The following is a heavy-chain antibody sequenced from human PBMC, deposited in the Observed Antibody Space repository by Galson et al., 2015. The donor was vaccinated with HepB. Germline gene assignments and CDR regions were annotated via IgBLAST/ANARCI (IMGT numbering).Heavy chain of an antibody. D-gene: IGHD3-3*01. CDR1: GYSFSSYY. CDR2: INPTGGST. V-gene: IGHV1-46*03. CDR3: AGESGSSSRYFDY. Sequence: SVKVSCKASGYSFSSYYIHWVRQVPGQGLEWMGIINPTGGSTTYTQKFQGRVTMTRDRSAGTAYMELSSLRSEDTAVYYCAGESGSSSRYFDYWGQGTLVTVSS. J-gene: IGHJ4*02.